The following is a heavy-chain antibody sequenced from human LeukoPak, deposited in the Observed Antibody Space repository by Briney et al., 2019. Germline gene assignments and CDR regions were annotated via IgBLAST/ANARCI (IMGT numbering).Heavy chain of an antibody. Sequence: PGGSLRLSCAASGFTFSSYSMNWVRQAPGQGLEWVSSISSSSSYIYYADSAKGRFTISRDNAKNSLYLQMNSLRAEDTAVYYCARDWAVAGKGYYFDYWGQGTPVTVSS. V-gene: IGHV3-21*01. J-gene: IGHJ4*02. CDR2: ISSSSSYI. CDR1: GFTFSSYS. D-gene: IGHD6-19*01. CDR3: ARDWAVAGKGYYFDY.